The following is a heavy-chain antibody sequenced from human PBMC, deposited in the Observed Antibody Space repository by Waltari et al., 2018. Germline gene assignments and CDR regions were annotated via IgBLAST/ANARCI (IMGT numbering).Heavy chain of an antibody. CDR3: ARTYYDFWSGYYDYYYYGMDV. J-gene: IGHJ6*02. CDR1: GYTFTSYG. Sequence: QVQLVQSGAEVKKPGASVKVSCKASGYTFTSYGISWVRQAPGQGLEWMGWNSAYNGNTNYAQKLQGRVTMTTDTSTSTAYMELRSLRSDDTAVYYCARTYYDFWSGYYDYYYYGMDVWGQGTTVTVSS. V-gene: IGHV1-18*01. D-gene: IGHD3-3*01. CDR2: NSAYNGNT.